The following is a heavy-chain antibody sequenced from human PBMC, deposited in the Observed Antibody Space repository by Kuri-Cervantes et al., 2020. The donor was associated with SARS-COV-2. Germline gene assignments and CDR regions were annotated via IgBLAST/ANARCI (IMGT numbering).Heavy chain of an antibody. V-gene: IGHV3-30*03. J-gene: IGHJ4*02. CDR2: ISHDGTDK. CDR3: ASTQSRFLEWAPFDY. D-gene: IGHD3-3*01. CDR1: GFTFSSYG. Sequence: GGSLRLSCAASGFTFSSYGMHWVRQAPGKGLEWVAVISHDGTDKDYADSLKGLFTISRDNSKNTLYLEMNSLRAEDMAVYYCASTQSRFLEWAPFDYWGQGTLVTVSS.